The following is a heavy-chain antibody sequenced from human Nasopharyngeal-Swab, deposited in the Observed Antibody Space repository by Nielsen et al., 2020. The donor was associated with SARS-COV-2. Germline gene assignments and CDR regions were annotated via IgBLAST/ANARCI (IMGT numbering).Heavy chain of an antibody. V-gene: IGHV4-39*07. CDR3: ARYVRILGYFDY. Sequence: SETLSLTCTVSGGSISSYYWGWIRQPPGKGLEWIGSIYYSGSTYYNPSLKSRVTISVDTSKNQFSLKLSSVTAADTAVYYCARYVRILGYFDYWGQGTLVTVSS. D-gene: IGHD2-15*01. CDR2: IYYSGST. J-gene: IGHJ4*02. CDR1: GGSISSYY.